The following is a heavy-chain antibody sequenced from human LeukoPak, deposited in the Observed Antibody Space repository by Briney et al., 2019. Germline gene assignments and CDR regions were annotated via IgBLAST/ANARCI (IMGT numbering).Heavy chain of an antibody. V-gene: IGHV3-30-3*01. Sequence: GGSLRLSCAASGFTFSSYAMHWVRQAPGKGLEWVAVISYDGSNKYYADSVKGRFTISRDNSKNTLYLQMNSLRAEDTAVYHCARDSGYLLWEYYFDYWGQGTLVTVSS. CDR1: GFTFSSYA. CDR3: ARDSGYLLWEYYFDY. J-gene: IGHJ4*02. CDR2: ISYDGSNK. D-gene: IGHD5-18*01.